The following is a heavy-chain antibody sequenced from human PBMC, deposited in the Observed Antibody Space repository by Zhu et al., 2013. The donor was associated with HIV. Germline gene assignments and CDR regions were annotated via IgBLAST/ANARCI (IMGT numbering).Heavy chain of an antibody. Sequence: VQLVESGGGLVKPGGSLRLSCAASGFTFSDYYMSWIRQAPGKGLEWVSYISSSGSTIYYADSVKGRFTISRDNAKNSLYLQMNSLRAEDTAVYYCARGVSNDYIWGSYPVPHFDYWGQGTLVTVSS. CDR1: GFTFSDYY. CDR3: ARGVSNDYIWGSYPVPHFDY. V-gene: IGHV3-11*01. D-gene: IGHD3-16*02. J-gene: IGHJ4*02. CDR2: ISSSGSTI.